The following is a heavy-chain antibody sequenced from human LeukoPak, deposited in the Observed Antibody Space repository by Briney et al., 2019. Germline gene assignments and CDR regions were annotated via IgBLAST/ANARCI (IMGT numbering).Heavy chain of an antibody. Sequence: GASVKVSCKASGYTFTGYYMHWVRQAPGQGLQWMGWINPNSGGTNYAQKFQGRVTMTRDTSISTAYMELSRLRSDDTAVYYCARVAARPNVDAFDIWGQGTMVTVSS. CDR2: INPNSGGT. V-gene: IGHV1-2*02. CDR1: GYTFTGYY. J-gene: IGHJ3*02. CDR3: ARVAARPNVDAFDI. D-gene: IGHD6-6*01.